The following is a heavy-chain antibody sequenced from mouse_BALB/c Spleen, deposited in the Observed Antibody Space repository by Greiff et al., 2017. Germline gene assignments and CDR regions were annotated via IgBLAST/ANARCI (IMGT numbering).Heavy chain of an antibody. V-gene: IGHV1-4*02. CDR2: INPSSGYT. D-gene: IGHD1-1*01. CDR1: GYTFTSYS. CDR3: ERSGYYGSSAYFDY. Sequence: QVQLQQSAAELVRPGASVKMSCKASGYTFTSYSMHWVKQRPGQGLEWIGYINPSSGYTDYNQKFKDKTTLTADKSSSTAYMQLSSLTSEDSAVDYGERSGYYGSSAYFDYWGQGTTLTVSS. J-gene: IGHJ2*01.